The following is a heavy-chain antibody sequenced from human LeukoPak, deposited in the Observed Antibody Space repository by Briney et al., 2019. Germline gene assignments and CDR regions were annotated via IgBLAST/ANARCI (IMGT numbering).Heavy chain of an antibody. V-gene: IGHV1-69*13. CDR2: IIPIFGTA. CDR3: ARSDYGSGFNWFDP. Sequence: SVKVSCKASGGTFSSYAISWVRQAPGQGLEWMGGIIPIFGTANYAQKFQGRVTITADEPTSTAYMELSSLRSEDTAVYYCARSDYGSGFNWFDPWGQGTLVTVSS. J-gene: IGHJ5*02. CDR1: GGTFSSYA. D-gene: IGHD3-10*01.